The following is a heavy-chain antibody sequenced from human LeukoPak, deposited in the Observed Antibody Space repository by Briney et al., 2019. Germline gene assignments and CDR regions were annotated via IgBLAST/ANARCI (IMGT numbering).Heavy chain of an antibody. CDR3: ARQGGYGDFDY. CDR2: IYLGDSDT. Sequence: GESLKISCKGSGHSFSSYWIGWVRQMPGKGLEWMGIIYLGDSDTGYSPAFQGQVTMSADKSINTAYLQWNSLKATDTAMYYCARQGGYGDFDYWGQGTLVTVSS. CDR1: GHSFSSYW. D-gene: IGHD5-12*01. J-gene: IGHJ4*02. V-gene: IGHV5-51*01.